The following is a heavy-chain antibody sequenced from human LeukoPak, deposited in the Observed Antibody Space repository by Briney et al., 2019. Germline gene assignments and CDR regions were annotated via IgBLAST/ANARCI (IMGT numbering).Heavy chain of an antibody. Sequence: KPSETLSPTCTVSGGSISSYYWSWIRQPPGKGLEWIGSIFYSGSTYYNPSLKSRVTISVDTSKKEFSLKLSSVSAADTAVYYCARVYDFWSGYYDYWGQGTLVTVSS. J-gene: IGHJ4*02. CDR1: GGSISSYY. CDR3: ARVYDFWSGYYDY. V-gene: IGHV4-59*12. D-gene: IGHD3-3*01. CDR2: IFYSGST.